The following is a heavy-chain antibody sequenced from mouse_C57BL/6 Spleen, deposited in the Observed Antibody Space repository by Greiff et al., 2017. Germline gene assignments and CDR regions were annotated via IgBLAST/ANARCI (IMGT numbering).Heavy chain of an antibody. CDR3: VRQGGYYGYDYFDY. Sequence: EVKVVESGGGLVQPKGSLKLSCAASGFSFNTYAMNWVRQAPGKGLEWVARIRSKSNNYATYYADSVKDRFTISRDDSESMLYLQMNNLKTEDTAMYYCVRQGGYYGYDYFDYWGQGTTLTVSS. CDR2: IRSKSNNYAT. J-gene: IGHJ2*01. CDR1: GFSFNTYA. V-gene: IGHV10-1*01. D-gene: IGHD2-2*01.